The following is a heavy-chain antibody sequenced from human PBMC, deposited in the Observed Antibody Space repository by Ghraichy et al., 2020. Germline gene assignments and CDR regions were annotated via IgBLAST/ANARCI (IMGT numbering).Heavy chain of an antibody. J-gene: IGHJ4*02. D-gene: IGHD6-19*01. CDR1: GGSINDFY. CDR3: ARHSSNGWYERYLDY. CDR2: IYTTGST. V-gene: IGHV4-4*09. Sequence: SQTPSLTCTVSGGSINDFYWSWIRQPPGKGLEWIGFIYTTGSTNYNPSLKSRVSISVDTSENQFSLKLSSVTAADTAVYYCARHSSNGWYERYLDYWGQGTLVTVSS.